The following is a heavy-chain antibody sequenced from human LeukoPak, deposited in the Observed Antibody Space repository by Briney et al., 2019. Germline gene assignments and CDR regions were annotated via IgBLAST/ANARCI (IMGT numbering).Heavy chain of an antibody. CDR2: IKSKTDSGTT. J-gene: IGHJ4*02. CDR3: ARSHYDFWSGHTVDYFDY. CDR1: GFTFSNAW. D-gene: IGHD3-3*01. V-gene: IGHV3-15*01. Sequence: GGSLRLSCAASGFTFSNAWMSWVRQAPGKGLEWVGRIKSKTDSGTTDYAAPVKGRFTISRDDSKNTLYLQMNSLKTEDTAVYYCARSHYDFWSGHTVDYFDYWGQGTLVTVSS.